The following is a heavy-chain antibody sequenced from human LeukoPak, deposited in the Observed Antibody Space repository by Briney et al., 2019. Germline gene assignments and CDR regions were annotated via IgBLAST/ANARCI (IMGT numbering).Heavy chain of an antibody. J-gene: IGHJ3*02. CDR2: IRSKAYGGTT. Sequence: GGSLRLSCTASGFTFGDYAMSWFRQAPGKGLEWVGFIRSKAYGGTTEYAASVKGRFTISRDDSKSIAYLQMNSLKTEDTAVYYCTTYDDILTGHYPEGAFDIWGQGTMVTVSS. CDR3: TTYDDILTGHYPEGAFDI. CDR1: GFTFGDYA. V-gene: IGHV3-49*03. D-gene: IGHD3-9*01.